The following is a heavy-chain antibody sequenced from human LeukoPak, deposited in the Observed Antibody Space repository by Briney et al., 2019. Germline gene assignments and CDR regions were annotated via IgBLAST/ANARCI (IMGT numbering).Heavy chain of an antibody. Sequence: SETLSLTCTVSGGSISSYYWSWIRQPPGKGLEWIGYISYSGSTNYIPSLKSRVTLSVDTSRNEFSLNLISVTAAGTAVYYCARVGYSSGWNYFDYWGQGTLVTVSS. J-gene: IGHJ4*02. V-gene: IGHV4-59*01. D-gene: IGHD6-25*01. CDR1: GGSISSYY. CDR3: ARVGYSSGWNYFDY. CDR2: ISYSGST.